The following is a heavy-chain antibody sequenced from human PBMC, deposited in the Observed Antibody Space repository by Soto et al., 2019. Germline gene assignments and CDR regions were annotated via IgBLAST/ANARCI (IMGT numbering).Heavy chain of an antibody. Sequence: PGWSLRLACASSVFTFLSFTMKWVRQAPGKGLEWVSTISSNSAYIYYTDALRGRFTISRDNAKNSLHLQMNSLRAEDTAVYYCTRDASRDSSARGWFDPWGPGTLVTVSS. CDR2: ISSNSAYI. CDR3: TRDASRDSSARGWFDP. D-gene: IGHD6-13*01. J-gene: IGHJ5*02. CDR1: VFTFLSFT. V-gene: IGHV3-21*01.